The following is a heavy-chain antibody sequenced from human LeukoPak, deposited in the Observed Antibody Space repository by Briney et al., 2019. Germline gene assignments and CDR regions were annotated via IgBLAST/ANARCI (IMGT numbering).Heavy chain of an antibody. V-gene: IGHV7-4-1*02. J-gene: IGHJ4*02. CDR1: GYTFTNYA. CDR2: INTNTGNP. Sequence: ASVKVSCKASGYTFTNYAINWVRQAPGQGLEWMGRINTNTGNPMYVQGFTGRFVFSLDTSVSTAYLQISSLQAEDTAIYYCARVLDYWGQGTLVTVSS. CDR3: ARVLDY.